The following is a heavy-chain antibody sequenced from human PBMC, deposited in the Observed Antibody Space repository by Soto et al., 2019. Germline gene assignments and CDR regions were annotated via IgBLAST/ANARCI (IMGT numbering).Heavy chain of an antibody. CDR2: INHSGST. D-gene: IGHD6-13*01. CDR1: GGSFSGYY. J-gene: IGHJ4*02. Sequence: QVQLQQWGAGLLKPSETLSLTCAVYGGSFSGYYWSWIRQPPGKGLEWIGEINHSGSTNYNPSLKSRVTISVDTSKNQFSLKLSSVTAADTAVYYCARGVLLPSSSWGFDYWGQGTLVTVSS. V-gene: IGHV4-34*01. CDR3: ARGVLLPSSSWGFDY.